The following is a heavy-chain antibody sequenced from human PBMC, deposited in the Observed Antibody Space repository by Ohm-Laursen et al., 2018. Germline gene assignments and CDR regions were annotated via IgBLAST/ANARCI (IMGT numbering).Heavy chain of an antibody. V-gene: IGHV3-15*01. Sequence: SLRLSCSAPGFTFSNYWMSWVRQTPGKGLEWVGRIKSKTDGGTTDYAAPLKDGFTISRDDSKNTLYLQMNSLKTEDTAVYYCTTDRRAWGQGTLVTVSS. CDR2: IKSKTDGGTT. CDR1: GFTFSNYW. J-gene: IGHJ5*02. CDR3: TTDRRA.